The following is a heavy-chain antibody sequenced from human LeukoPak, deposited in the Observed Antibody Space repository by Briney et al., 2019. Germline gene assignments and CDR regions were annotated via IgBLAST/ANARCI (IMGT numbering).Heavy chain of an antibody. V-gene: IGHV3-9*03. CDR2: ISWNSGSI. D-gene: IGHD3-22*01. J-gene: IGHJ4*02. CDR3: AKGGSGYIMFGYFDY. CDR1: GFTFDDYA. Sequence: GGSLRLSCAASGFTFDDYAMHWVRQAPGKGLEWVSGISWNSGSIGYADSVKGRFTISRDNAKNSLYLQMNSLRAEDVALYYCAKGGSGYIMFGYFDYWGQGTLVTVSS.